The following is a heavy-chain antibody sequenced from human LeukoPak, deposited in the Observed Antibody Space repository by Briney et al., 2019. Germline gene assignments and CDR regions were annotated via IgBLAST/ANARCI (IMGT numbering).Heavy chain of an antibody. V-gene: IGHV3-30*18. D-gene: IGHD3-10*01. CDR2: ISYDGSNK. Sequence: GGSLRLSCAASGITFSRYWMSWVRQAPGKGLEWVAVISYDGSNKYYADSVKGRFTISRDNSKNTLYLQMNSLRAEDTAVYYCAKDGDSSLLWFGELSFYFDYWGQGTLVTVSS. CDR1: GITFSRYW. CDR3: AKDGDSSLLWFGELSFYFDY. J-gene: IGHJ4*02.